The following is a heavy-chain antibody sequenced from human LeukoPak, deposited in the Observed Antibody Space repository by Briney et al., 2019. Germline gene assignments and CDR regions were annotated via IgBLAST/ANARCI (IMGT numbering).Heavy chain of an antibody. V-gene: IGHV4-59*01. J-gene: IGHJ6*03. CDR1: GGSIGSYY. CDR2: IYYGGNT. Sequence: SETLSRTCTVSGGSIGSYYWSWIRQPPGKGLEWIGYIYYGGNTDHNPSLKSRVSISVDTSKNQVSLRLTSVTAADTAVYYCARGTISMDVWGRGTTVTISS. CDR3: ARGTISMDV. D-gene: IGHD3-9*01.